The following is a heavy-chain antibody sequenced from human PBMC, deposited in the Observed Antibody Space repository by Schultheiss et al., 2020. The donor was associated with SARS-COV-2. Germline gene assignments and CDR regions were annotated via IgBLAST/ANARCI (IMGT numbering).Heavy chain of an antibody. CDR1: GYTFTGYY. CDR2: MNPNSGNT. Sequence: ASVKVSCKASGYTFTGYYIHWVRQAPGQGLEWMGWMNPNSGNTGYAQKFQGRVTMTTDTSTSTAYMELRSLRSDDTAVYYCARDAGVGSAAAGRVAVYWGQGTLVTVSS. CDR3: ARDAGVGSAAAGRVAVY. J-gene: IGHJ4*02. D-gene: IGHD6-13*01. V-gene: IGHV1-8*02.